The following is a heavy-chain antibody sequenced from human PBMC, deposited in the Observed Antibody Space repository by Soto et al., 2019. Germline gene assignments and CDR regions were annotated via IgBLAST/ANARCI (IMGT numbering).Heavy chain of an antibody. D-gene: IGHD4-17*01. CDR3: AKSRGDTWTTYHFDN. Sequence: EVQLLESGRTLVQPGGSLKLSCAASGFTFSSYSMSWVRQAPGKGLEWVSGISGTGGSTYNADSVKGRFTISRDNSKNTLYLQMNSLRAEDTDIYYCAKSRGDTWTTYHFDNWGQGTLVTVSS. V-gene: IGHV3-23*01. CDR2: ISGTGGST. CDR1: GFTFSSYS. J-gene: IGHJ4*02.